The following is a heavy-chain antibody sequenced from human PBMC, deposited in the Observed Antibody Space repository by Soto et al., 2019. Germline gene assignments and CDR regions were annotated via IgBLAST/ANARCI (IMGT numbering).Heavy chain of an antibody. CDR2: ISYNGKYE. CDR3: ATTPGGSAY. V-gene: IGHV3-30*04. CDR1: GFTFSTYT. D-gene: IGHD2-15*01. J-gene: IGHJ4*02. Sequence: QVHLVESGGGVVQPGRSLRLSCAASGFTFSTYTMHWVRQAPGKGLEWVADISYNGKYEYYADSVKGRFTISRDNSKITLYLQMNSLPPEATAVYYCATTPGGSAYWGQGTLVTVSS.